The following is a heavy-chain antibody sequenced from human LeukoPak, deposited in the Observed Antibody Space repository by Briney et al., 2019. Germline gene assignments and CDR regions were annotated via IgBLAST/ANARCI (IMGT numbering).Heavy chain of an antibody. V-gene: IGHV4-30-4*01. CDR1: GGSISSYY. D-gene: IGHD3-22*01. CDR2: IYYSGST. J-gene: IGHJ6*02. CDR3: ARAPPYYDSSGYYYPYYYYGMDV. Sequence: PSETLSLTCTVSGGSISSYYWSWIRQPPGKGLEWIGYIYYSGSTYYNPSLKSRVTISVDTSKNQFSLKLSSVTAADTAVYYCARAPPYYDSSGYYYPYYYYGMDVWGQGTTVTVSS.